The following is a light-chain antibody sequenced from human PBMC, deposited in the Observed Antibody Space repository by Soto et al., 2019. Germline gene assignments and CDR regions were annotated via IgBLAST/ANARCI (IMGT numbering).Light chain of an antibody. Sequence: DIQVTQSPPTLSASVGDRVTITCRASQTISTWMAWYQQKPGKAPKLLVYDASTLQSGVASRFSGSGSGTEFTLIISGLQPDDSATYYSQQYTNTNNPWIFGKGTKVEI. J-gene: IGKJ1*01. V-gene: IGKV1-5*01. CDR1: QTISTW. CDR3: QQYTNTNNPWI. CDR2: DAS.